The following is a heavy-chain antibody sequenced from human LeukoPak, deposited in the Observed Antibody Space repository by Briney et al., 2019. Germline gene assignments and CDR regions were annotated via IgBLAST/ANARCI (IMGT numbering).Heavy chain of an antibody. CDR1: GYAFSMYSKYT. Sequence: ASVKVSCKASGYAFSMYSKYTIHWVRQAPGQRPEWMGWINAGLGETRYRQKFQGRVTLSADTSANTVYMELNSLTSEDTAVYYCARDSDTTDWAWVYWGQGTLVTVSS. V-gene: IGHV1-3*01. CDR3: ARDSDTTDWAWVY. CDR2: INAGLGET. D-gene: IGHD3-9*01. J-gene: IGHJ4*02.